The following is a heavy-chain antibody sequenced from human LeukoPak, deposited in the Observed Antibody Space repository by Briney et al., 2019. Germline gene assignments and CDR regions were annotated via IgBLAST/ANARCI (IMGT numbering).Heavy chain of an antibody. V-gene: IGHV3-13*04. J-gene: IGHJ3*02. D-gene: IGHD3-10*01. CDR3: ARGGLLWFGEAPGAFDI. Sequence: PGGSLRLSCAASGFTFSNYDMHWVRQFTDKRLEWVSGIGIAADTYYPDSVKGRFTISRDNAKNSLYLQMNSLRAEDTAVYYCARGGLLWFGEAPGAFDIWGQGTMVTVSS. CDR2: IGIAADT. CDR1: GFTFSNYD.